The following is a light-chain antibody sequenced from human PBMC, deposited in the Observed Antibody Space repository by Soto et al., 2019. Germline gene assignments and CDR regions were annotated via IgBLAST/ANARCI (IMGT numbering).Light chain of an antibody. CDR3: EQYGSTPLT. V-gene: IGKV3-20*01. CDR1: QSVGNNY. CDR2: DAS. Sequence: EIVLTQSPGTLSLSPGERATLSCRASQSVGNNYLAWYQQKPGQAPRFLIYDASSRATGIPDRFSGSGSGTDLTLTISRLEPEDVAVYYCEQYGSTPLTFGGGTKVEIK. J-gene: IGKJ4*01.